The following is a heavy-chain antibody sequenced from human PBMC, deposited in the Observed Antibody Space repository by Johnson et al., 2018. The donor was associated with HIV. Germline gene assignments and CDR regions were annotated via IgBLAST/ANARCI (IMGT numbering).Heavy chain of an antibody. CDR3: ARELEFGDLRKNDAFDI. CDR2: ISGSGGST. J-gene: IGHJ3*02. CDR1: GFTFSSYA. V-gene: IGHV3-23*04. Sequence: VQLVESGGGLVQPGGSLRLSCAASGFTFSSYAMSWVRQAPGKGLEWVSAISGSGGSTYYADSVKGRFTISRDNSKNTLYLQMNSLRAEDTAVYYCARELEFGDLRKNDAFDIWGQGTMVTVSS. D-gene: IGHD4-17*01.